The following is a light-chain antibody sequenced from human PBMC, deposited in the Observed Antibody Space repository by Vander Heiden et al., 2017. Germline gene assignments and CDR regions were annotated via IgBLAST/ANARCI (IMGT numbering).Light chain of an antibody. CDR2: DAS. V-gene: IGKV3-11*01. CDR1: QSVSSY. J-gene: IGKJ2*01. Sequence: EIVLTQSPATLSLSPGERATLSCRASQSVSSYLAWYQQKPGQAPRLLIYDASNRANGIPDRFSGSGSGTDFTLTSSSRETEDFAVYYGQQRSSLYTFGQGTKLEIK. CDR3: QQRSSLYT.